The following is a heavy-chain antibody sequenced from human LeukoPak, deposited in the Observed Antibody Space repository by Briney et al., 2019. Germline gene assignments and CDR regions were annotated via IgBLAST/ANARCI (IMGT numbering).Heavy chain of an antibody. Sequence: PGGSLRLSCAASGFTFSSYEMNWVCQAPGKGLEWVSYISSSGSTIYYADSVKGRFTISRDNSKNTLYLQMNSLRAEDTAIYYCAKVTYGSGTYGAFDSWGQGTLVTVSS. J-gene: IGHJ4*02. D-gene: IGHD3-10*01. CDR3: AKVTYGSGTYGAFDS. CDR2: ISSSGSTI. CDR1: GFTFSSYE. V-gene: IGHV3-48*03.